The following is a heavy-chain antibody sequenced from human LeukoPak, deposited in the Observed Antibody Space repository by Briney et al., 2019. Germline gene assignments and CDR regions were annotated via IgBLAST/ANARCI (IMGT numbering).Heavy chain of an antibody. V-gene: IGHV4-34*01. CDR1: GGSFSGYY. Sequence: SETLSLTCAVYGGSFSGYYWSWIRQPPGKGLEWIGEINHSGSTNYNPSLKSRVTISVDTSKNQFSLKLSSVTAADTAVYYCARGPPRNYYDSSGYYSYAFDIWAKGQWSPSLQ. CDR2: INHSGST. D-gene: IGHD3-22*01. J-gene: IGHJ3*02. CDR3: ARGPPRNYYDSSGYYSYAFDI.